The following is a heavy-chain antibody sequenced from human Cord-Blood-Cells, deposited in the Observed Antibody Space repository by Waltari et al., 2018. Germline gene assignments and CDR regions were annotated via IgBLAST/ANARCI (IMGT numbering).Heavy chain of an antibody. Sequence: QLQLQESGPGLVKPSETLSLTCTVSGVSISSSSYYWGWIRQPPGKGLEWIGSIYYSGSTYYNPSLKSRVTISVDTSKNQFSLKLSSVTAADTAVYYCARHREGQWLKNWGQGTLVTVSS. V-gene: IGHV4-39*01. D-gene: IGHD6-19*01. CDR2: IYYSGST. CDR3: ARHREGQWLKN. J-gene: IGHJ4*02. CDR1: GVSISSSSYY.